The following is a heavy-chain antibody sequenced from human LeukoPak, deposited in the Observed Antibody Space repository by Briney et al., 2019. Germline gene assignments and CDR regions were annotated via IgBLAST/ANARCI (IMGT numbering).Heavy chain of an antibody. D-gene: IGHD3-22*01. Sequence: SSVTVSCKGSGCTFTGYYMHWVRQPPAQGLEGMGRINPNSGGTNYAQKFQGRVTMNRDTSICTAYMELSRLRSDDTAVYYCARAGGSEVVITYYFDYWGQGTLVTVSS. CDR1: GCTFTGYY. CDR3: ARAGGSEVVITYYFDY. V-gene: IGHV1-2*06. J-gene: IGHJ4*02. CDR2: INPNSGGT.